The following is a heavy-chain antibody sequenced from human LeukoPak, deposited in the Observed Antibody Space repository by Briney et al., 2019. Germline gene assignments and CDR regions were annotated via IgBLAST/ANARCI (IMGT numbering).Heavy chain of an antibody. CDR1: GGSISSYY. D-gene: IGHD1-7*01. J-gene: IGHJ4*02. V-gene: IGHV4-59*08. CDR2: IYYSGST. CDR3: ARHGVTGTTSMFSFDY. Sequence: SETLSLTCTVSGGSISSYYWSWIRQPPGKGLEWIGYIYYSGSTNYSPSLKSRVTISVDTSKNQFSLKLSPVTAADTAVYYCARHGVTGTTSMFSFDYWGQGTLVTVSS.